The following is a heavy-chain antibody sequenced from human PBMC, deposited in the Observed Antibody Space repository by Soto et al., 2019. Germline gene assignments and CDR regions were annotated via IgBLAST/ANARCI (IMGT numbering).Heavy chain of an antibody. CDR2: ISYDGSNK. D-gene: IGHD6-6*01. J-gene: IGHJ4*02. CDR3: ARVRGSSSIFFDF. CDR1: GFSFSNYA. V-gene: IGHV3-30*14. Sequence: GGSLRLSCAASGFSFSNYAMHWVRQAPGKGLEWVAVISYDGSNKYYVDSVKGRFTISRDNSKNTLYLQMNSLRAEDTAVYYCARVRGSSSIFFDFWGQGTLVTVSS.